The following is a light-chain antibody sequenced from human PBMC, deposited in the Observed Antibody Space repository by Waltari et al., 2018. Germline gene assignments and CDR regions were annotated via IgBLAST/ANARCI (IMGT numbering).Light chain of an antibody. CDR1: SSYLFGYNH. CDR2: DVT. Sequence: QSALTQPASVSGSPGQSITISCTGTSSYLFGYNHVSWYQQHPGKAPKLMIYDVTSRPSGVSNRFSGSKSVNTASLTISGLQAEDEADYYCSSFTSSSTQVFGSGTKVTV. CDR3: SSFTSSSTQV. V-gene: IGLV2-14*03. J-gene: IGLJ1*01.